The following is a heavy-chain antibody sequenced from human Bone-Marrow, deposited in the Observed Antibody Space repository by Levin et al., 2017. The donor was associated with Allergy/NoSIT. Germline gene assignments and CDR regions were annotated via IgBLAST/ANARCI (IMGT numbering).Heavy chain of an antibody. CDR2: ISWNSDNI. CDR3: TKTATYTMTRFAP. CDR1: GFTFGDYA. V-gene: IGHV3-9*01. Sequence: GGSLRLSCAASGFTFGDYAMHWVRQGPGKGLEWVSGISWNSDNIGYADSVKGRFTISRDNAKSSLFLQMNSLRAEDSAIYYCTKTATYTMTRFAPWGQGTLVTVSS. J-gene: IGHJ5*02. D-gene: IGHD3-22*01.